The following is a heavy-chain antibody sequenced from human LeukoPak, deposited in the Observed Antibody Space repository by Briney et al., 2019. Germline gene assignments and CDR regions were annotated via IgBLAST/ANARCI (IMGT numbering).Heavy chain of an antibody. D-gene: IGHD3-9*01. CDR2: MNPNSGNT. J-gene: IGHJ6*02. V-gene: IGHV1-8*01. CDR1: GYHFTSYD. Sequence: AAVQTSFKASGYHFTSYDNNWVRPGTGQGGGRRGWMNPNSGNTGYAQTFQSTVTMTRNTSISTAYMELSSLRSEDTAVYYCARDNTIWNGMDVWGQGTTVTVSS. CDR3: ARDNTIWNGMDV.